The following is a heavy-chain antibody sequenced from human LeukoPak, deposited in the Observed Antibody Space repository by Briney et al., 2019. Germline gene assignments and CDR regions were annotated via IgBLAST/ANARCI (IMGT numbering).Heavy chain of an antibody. CDR3: ARQMTPHGNFDY. D-gene: IGHD1-26*01. V-gene: IGHV3-13*01. J-gene: IGHJ4*02. Sequence: GGSLRLSCAASRFTFSNYAMHWVRQATGKGLEWVSAIGTAGDTFYPGSVKGRFTISRENAKNSLYLQMNSLRAEDTAVYYCARQMTPHGNFDYWGQGTLVTVSS. CDR2: IGTAGDT. CDR1: RFTFSNYA.